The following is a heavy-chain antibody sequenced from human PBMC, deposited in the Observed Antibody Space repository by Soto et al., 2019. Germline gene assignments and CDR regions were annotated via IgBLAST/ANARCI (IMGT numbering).Heavy chain of an antibody. CDR1: GGSFSGYY. CDR3: ARGRGYYDRSGYGMDG. Sequence: SATQSLTYTVYGGSFSGYYWSWIRPPNGKGLEWIGEINHSGSTNYNPSLKSRVTISVDTSKNQFSLKLSSVTAADTAVYYCARGRGYYDRSGYGMDGWGQGTTVTVSS. V-gene: IGHV4-34*01. CDR2: INHSGST. D-gene: IGHD3-22*01. J-gene: IGHJ6*02.